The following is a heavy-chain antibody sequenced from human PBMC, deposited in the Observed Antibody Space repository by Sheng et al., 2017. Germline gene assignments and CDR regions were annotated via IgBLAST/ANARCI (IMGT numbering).Heavy chain of an antibody. CDR2: INHSGST. CDR1: GGSFSGYY. CDR3: ATGLSYCGGDCYMGDYFDY. V-gene: IGHV4-34*01. J-gene: IGHJ4*02. D-gene: IGHD2-21*01. Sequence: QVQLQQWGAGLLKPSETLSLTCAVYGGSFSGYYWSWIRQPPGKGLEWIGEINHSGSTNYNPSLKSRVTISVDTSKNQFSLKLSSVTAADTAVYYCATGLSYCGGDCYMGDYFDYWGQGTLVTVSS.